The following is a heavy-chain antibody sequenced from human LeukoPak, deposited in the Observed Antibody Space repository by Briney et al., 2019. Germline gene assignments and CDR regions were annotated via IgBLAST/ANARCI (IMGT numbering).Heavy chain of an antibody. CDR2: MNPSGST. CDR3: ARGRQDVTMIVVVMTAVSYYLDV. D-gene: IGHD3-22*01. Sequence: SETLSLTCAVYGGSFSGYYWTWIRQTPEKGLEWIGEMNPSGSTNYNPSLKSRVTISVDTSKNRFSLELSSVTAADTAVYYCARGRQDVTMIVVVMTAVSYYLDVWGKGTTVTVS. J-gene: IGHJ6*03. V-gene: IGHV4-34*01. CDR1: GGSFSGYY.